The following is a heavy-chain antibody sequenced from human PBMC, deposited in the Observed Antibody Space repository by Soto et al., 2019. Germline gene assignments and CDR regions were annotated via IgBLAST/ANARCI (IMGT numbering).Heavy chain of an antibody. D-gene: IGHD1-7*01. CDR3: ARDNWNYASGAFDI. J-gene: IGHJ3*02. V-gene: IGHV3-48*01. Sequence: GGSLRLSCAASGFTFSTYGMNWVRQAPGKGLEWVSYITSSSTTIYYADSVKGRFTISRDNAQNSLYLQMNSLRAEDTAVYYCARDNWNYASGAFDIWGQGTMVTVS. CDR2: ITSSSTTI. CDR1: GFTFSTYG.